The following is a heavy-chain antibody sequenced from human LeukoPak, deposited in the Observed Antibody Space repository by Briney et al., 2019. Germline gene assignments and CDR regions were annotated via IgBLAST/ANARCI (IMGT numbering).Heavy chain of an antibody. CDR3: ARSTVTSDLRYFDY. V-gene: IGHV4-59*01. CDR2: IYCSGST. D-gene: IGHD4-17*01. Sequence: SETLSLTCTVSGGSISSYYWSWIRQPPGKGLEWIGYIYCSGSTKYNPSLMSRVTISVDTSKNQFSLKLRSVTAADTAVYYCARSTVTSDLRYFDYWGQGTLVTVSS. J-gene: IGHJ4*02. CDR1: GGSISSYY.